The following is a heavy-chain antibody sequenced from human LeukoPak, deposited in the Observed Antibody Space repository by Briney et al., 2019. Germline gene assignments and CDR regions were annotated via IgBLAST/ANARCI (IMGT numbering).Heavy chain of an antibody. J-gene: IGHJ3*02. Sequence: GRSLRLSCAASGFTFDDYAMHWVRQAPGKGLEWVSGISWNSGSIGYADSVKGRFTISRDNAKNSLYLQMNSLRAEDMALYYCAKALGYRRSSDAFDIWGQGTMVTVSS. CDR1: GFTFDDYA. V-gene: IGHV3-9*03. CDR2: ISWNSGSI. D-gene: IGHD6-13*01. CDR3: AKALGYRRSSDAFDI.